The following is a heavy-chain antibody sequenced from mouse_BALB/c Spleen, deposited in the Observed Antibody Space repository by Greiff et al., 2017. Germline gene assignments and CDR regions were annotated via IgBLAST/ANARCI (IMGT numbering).Heavy chain of an antibody. J-gene: IGHJ4*01. CDR2: INPSSGYT. CDR1: GYTFTSYT. CDR3: ARSPFTTVVAARDYYAMDY. D-gene: IGHD1-1*01. V-gene: IGHV1-4*02. Sequence: VQLVESAAELARPGASVKMSCKASGYTFTSYTMHWVKQRPGQGLEWIGYINPSSGYTEYNQKFKDKTTLTADKSSSTAYMQLSSLTSEDSAVYYCARSPFTTVVAARDYYAMDYWGQGTSVTVSS.